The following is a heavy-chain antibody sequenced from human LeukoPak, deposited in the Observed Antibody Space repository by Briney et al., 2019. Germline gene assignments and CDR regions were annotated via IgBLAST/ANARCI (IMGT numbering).Heavy chain of an antibody. D-gene: IGHD5-12*01. CDR1: GFTFSNYY. V-gene: IGHV3-23*01. Sequence: GGSLRLSCAASGFTFSNYYMSWIRQAPGKGLEWVSYISGSGNTTYYADSVKGRFTISRDNSKNTLYLQMNSLRAEDTAVYYCAKEGGYSGYDRQGYFDYWGQGTLVTVSS. CDR2: ISGSGNTT. J-gene: IGHJ4*02. CDR3: AKEGGYSGYDRQGYFDY.